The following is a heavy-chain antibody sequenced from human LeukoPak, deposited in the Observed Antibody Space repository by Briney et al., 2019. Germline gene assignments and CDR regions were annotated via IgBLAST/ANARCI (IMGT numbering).Heavy chain of an antibody. CDR2: ISGDGINK. D-gene: IGHD1-14*01. CDR1: GFTFSNYG. V-gene: IGHV3-30*18. J-gene: IGHJ4*02. Sequence: GGSLRLSCAASGFTFSNYGMHCVRQAPGNGLEWVAGISGDGINKYYADSVKGRFTISRDNSNNTMFLQMNSLRAEDTAVYYCAKDRETTASGTFDYWGQGALVTVSS. CDR3: AKDRETTASGTFDY.